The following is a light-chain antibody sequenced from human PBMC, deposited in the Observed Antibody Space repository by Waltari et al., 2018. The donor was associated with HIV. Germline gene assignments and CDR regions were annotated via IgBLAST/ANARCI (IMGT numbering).Light chain of an antibody. J-gene: IGLJ3*02. Sequence: QSALTQPASVSGSPGQSSAISCTRPSNDVGGSNYVSWYQQHPGKAPRLMIYDVSTRPSGVSDRFSGSKSGDTASLTISGLQPEDEADYYCESYTSTSVWVFGGGTRLTVL. CDR3: ESYTSTSVWV. CDR2: DVS. V-gene: IGLV2-14*03. CDR1: SNDVGGSNY.